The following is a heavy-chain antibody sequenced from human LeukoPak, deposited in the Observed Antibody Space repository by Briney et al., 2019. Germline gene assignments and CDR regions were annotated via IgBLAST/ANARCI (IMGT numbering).Heavy chain of an antibody. Sequence: GGSLRLSCAASGFTFSSYGMHGVRQAPGKGLEWVAVIWYDGSNKYYADSVKGRFTISRDNSKNTLYLQMNSLRAEDTAVYYCARDAGDTAMVNYFDYWGQGTLVTVSS. CDR2: IWYDGSNK. V-gene: IGHV3-33*01. J-gene: IGHJ4*02. D-gene: IGHD5-18*01. CDR3: ARDAGDTAMVNYFDY. CDR1: GFTFSSYG.